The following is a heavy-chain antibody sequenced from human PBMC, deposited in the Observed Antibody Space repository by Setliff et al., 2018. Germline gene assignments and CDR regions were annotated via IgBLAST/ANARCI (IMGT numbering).Heavy chain of an antibody. CDR3: ARFQYSSGGYGGSYQYRYMDV. J-gene: IGHJ6*03. CDR2: IYTSGST. CDR1: GDTLSVYY. V-gene: IGHV4-4*08. Sequence: LSLTCTVSGDTLSVYYWSWIRQSPGKGLEWIGHIYTSGSTNYNPSLKSRVTISVDTPNNQFSLKLSSVNAADTAVYYCARFQYSSGGYGGSYQYRYMDVWGKGTTVTVSS. D-gene: IGHD6-19*01.